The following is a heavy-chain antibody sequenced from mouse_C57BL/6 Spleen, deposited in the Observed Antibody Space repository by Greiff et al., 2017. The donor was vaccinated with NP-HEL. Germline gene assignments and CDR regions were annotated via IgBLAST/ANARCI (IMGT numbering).Heavy chain of an antibody. D-gene: IGHD4-1*02. CDR3: TRVNWDAWYFDV. Sequence: EVQRVESGEGLVKPGGSLKLSCAASGFTFSSYAMSWVRQTPEKRLEWVAYISSGGDYIYYADTVKGRFTISRDNARNTLYLQMSSLKSEDTAMYYCTRVNWDAWYFDVWGTGTTVTVSS. CDR1: GFTFSSYA. J-gene: IGHJ1*03. CDR2: ISSGGDYI. V-gene: IGHV5-9-1*02.